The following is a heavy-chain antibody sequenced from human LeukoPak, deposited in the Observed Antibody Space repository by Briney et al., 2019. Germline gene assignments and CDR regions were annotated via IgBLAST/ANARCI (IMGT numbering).Heavy chain of an antibody. CDR2: FDPEHDKP. J-gene: IGHJ5*02. CDR1: GDTLTESS. D-gene: IGHD6-13*01. CDR3: AADLGQLLNH. Sequence: ASVKVSCKVSGDTLTESSTHWVRQAPGKGLEWMGGFDPEHDKPVYAQRFQGRLTLTEDTSTDTAYMELSSLRSEDTAVYFCAADLGQLLNHWGRGTLVTVSS. V-gene: IGHV1-24*01.